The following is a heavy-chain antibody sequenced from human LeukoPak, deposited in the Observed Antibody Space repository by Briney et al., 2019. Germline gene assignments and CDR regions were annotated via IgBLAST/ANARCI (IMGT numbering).Heavy chain of an antibody. J-gene: IGHJ4*02. Sequence: SVKVSCKASGGTFSSYTISWVRQAPGQGLEWMGRIIPILGIANYAQKFQGRVTITAGKSTSTAYMELSSLRSEDTAVYYCARSPIKDIAAASYYFDYWGQGTLVTVSS. V-gene: IGHV1-69*02. CDR1: GGTFSSYT. CDR2: IIPILGIA. CDR3: ARSPIKDIAAASYYFDY. D-gene: IGHD6-13*01.